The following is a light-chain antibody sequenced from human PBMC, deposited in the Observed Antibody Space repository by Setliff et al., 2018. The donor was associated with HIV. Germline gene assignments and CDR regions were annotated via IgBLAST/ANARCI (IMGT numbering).Light chain of an antibody. CDR3: AVWDDRLNDVI. J-gene: IGLJ2*01. CDR2: YDD. V-gene: IGLV1-36*01. CDR1: SSNIEKNA. Sequence: QSALTQPPSVSEAPRQRVTISCSGSSSNIEKNAVNWYQQVPGKAPKLLIYYDDLLPSGVSDRFSGSKSGTSASLAISGLQAEDEADYYCAVWDDRLNDVIFGGGTK.